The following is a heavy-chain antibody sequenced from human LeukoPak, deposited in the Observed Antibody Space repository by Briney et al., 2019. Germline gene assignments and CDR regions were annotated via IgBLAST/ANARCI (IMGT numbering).Heavy chain of an antibody. CDR1: GFTFNNYG. D-gene: IGHD5-24*01. J-gene: IGHJ4*01. Sequence: GGSLRLSCEASGFTFNNYGMGWVRQAPGKGLEWVSGIRGGGDTTYYADSVKGRFTISGDSSKNTLYLQMNSLRVEDTALYYCASRPGRDPYYFDYWGHGTLVTVSS. V-gene: IGHV3-23*01. CDR3: ASRPGRDPYYFDY. CDR2: IRGGGDTT.